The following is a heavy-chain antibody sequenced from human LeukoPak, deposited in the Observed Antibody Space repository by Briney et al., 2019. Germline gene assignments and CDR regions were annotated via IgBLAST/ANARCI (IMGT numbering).Heavy chain of an antibody. CDR1: GFSFSTYW. V-gene: IGHV3-7*01. CDR2: IKENGNDK. J-gene: IGHJ6*03. CDR3: ARDGTFGGPIYHHFMDV. Sequence: PGGSLRLSCAASGFSFSTYWMNWVRQAPGKGLEWVANIKENGNDKYYVDSVKGRLTISRDNGKNSLYLQMNNLRAEDTAVYYCARDGTFGGPIYHHFMDVWGKGTIVTVSS. D-gene: IGHD3-3*01.